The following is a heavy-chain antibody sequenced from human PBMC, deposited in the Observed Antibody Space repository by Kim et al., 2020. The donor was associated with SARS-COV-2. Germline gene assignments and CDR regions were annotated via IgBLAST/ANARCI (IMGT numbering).Heavy chain of an antibody. J-gene: IGHJ4*02. V-gene: IGHV3-72*01. CDR3: ARVSANYLSG. CDR1: GFTFSDHY. CDR2: SRNKDYSYIT. Sequence: GGSLRLSCAASGFTFSDHYMDWVRQAPGKGLEWVGRSRNKDYSYITEYAASVKGRFSISRDDSKKSLYLEMNRLKIEDTAVYYCARVSANYLSGWGQGTLVTVSS. D-gene: IGHD3-10*01.